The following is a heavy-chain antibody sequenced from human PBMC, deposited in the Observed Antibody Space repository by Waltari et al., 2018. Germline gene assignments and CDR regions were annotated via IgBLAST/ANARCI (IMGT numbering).Heavy chain of an antibody. CDR3: ARGWSGYLKRVGFDAGMDV. D-gene: IGHD3-3*01. CDR1: GGTFSSYA. V-gene: IGHV1-69*05. CDR2: IIPSFGTA. Sequence: QVQLVQSGAEVKKPGSSVKVSCKASGGTFSSYAISWVRQAPGHGLEWMGGIIPSFGTANYAQKCQGRVTITTDESTSTAYMGRSSLRSEDTAVYYCARGWSGYLKRVGFDAGMDVWGQGTTVTVSS. J-gene: IGHJ6*02.